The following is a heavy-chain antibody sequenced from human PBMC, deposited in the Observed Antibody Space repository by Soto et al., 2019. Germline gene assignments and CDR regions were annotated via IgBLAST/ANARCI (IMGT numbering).Heavy chain of an antibody. Sequence: GESLKISCQGSGYSFTSYWIGWVRQMPGKGLEWMGIIYPGDSDTRYSPSFQGQVTISADKSISTAYLQWSSLKASDTAMYYCARLRSYYGSGSYYGDFDYWGQGTLVTVSS. D-gene: IGHD3-10*01. CDR3: ARLRSYYGSGSYYGDFDY. V-gene: IGHV5-51*01. CDR1: GYSFTSYW. J-gene: IGHJ4*02. CDR2: IYPGDSDT.